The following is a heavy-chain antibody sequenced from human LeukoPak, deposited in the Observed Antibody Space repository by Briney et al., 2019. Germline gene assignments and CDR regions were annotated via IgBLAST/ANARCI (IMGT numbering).Heavy chain of an antibody. V-gene: IGHV3-7*03. CDR3: ATPLDYYDSSGYHQGGD. CDR2: IKQDGSKK. D-gene: IGHD3-22*01. CDR1: GFTFSRYW. J-gene: IGHJ4*02. Sequence: GGSLRLSCAASGFTFSRYWMTWVRQAPGKGLEWVANIKQDGSKKNYVDSVKGRFAISRDNAKNSLYLQMNSLRAEDTAVYYCATPLDYYDSSGYHQGGDWGQGTLVTVSS.